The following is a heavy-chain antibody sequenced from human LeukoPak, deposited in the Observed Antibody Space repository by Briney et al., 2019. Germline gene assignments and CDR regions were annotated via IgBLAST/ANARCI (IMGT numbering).Heavy chain of an antibody. J-gene: IGHJ6*02. CDR2: INGDGSST. V-gene: IGHV3-74*01. Sequence: GGSLRLSCTASGFTFGDYAMSWVRQAPGKGLVWVSHINGDGSSTSYADSVKGRFTISRDNAKNTLYLQMNSLRAEDTAVYYCARESSYGMDVWGQGTTVTVSS. CDR1: GFTFGDYA. CDR3: ARESSYGMDV.